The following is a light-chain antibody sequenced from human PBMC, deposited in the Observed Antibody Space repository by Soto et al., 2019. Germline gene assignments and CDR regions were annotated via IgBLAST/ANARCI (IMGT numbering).Light chain of an antibody. Sequence: QSALTQPPSASGSPGQSVTISCTGTSSDVGAYNYFSWYQQHAGKAPKLVIYEVTKRPSGVPDRFSGSKSANTASLTVSGLQAEDEADYYCSSFASSNTGVFGGGTKLTVL. CDR3: SSFASSNTGV. V-gene: IGLV2-8*01. CDR2: EVT. CDR1: SSDVGAYNY. J-gene: IGLJ3*02.